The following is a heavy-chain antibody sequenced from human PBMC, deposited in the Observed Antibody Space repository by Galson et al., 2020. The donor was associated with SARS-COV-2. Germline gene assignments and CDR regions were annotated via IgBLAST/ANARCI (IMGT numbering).Heavy chain of an antibody. CDR2: IYYSGST. V-gene: IGHV4-31*03. CDR3: ARVGVPIGPNNVAFDI. CDR1: GGSISSGGYY. Sequence: SETLSLTCTVSGGSISSGGYYWSWIRQHPGKGLEWIGYIYYSGSTYYNPSLKSRVTISVDTSKNQFSLKLSSVTAADTAVYYCARVGVPIGPNNVAFDIWGQGTMVTVSS. D-gene: IGHD3-3*01. J-gene: IGHJ3*02.